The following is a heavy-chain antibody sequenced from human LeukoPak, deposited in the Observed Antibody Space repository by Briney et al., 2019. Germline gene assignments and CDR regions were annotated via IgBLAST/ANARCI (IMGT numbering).Heavy chain of an antibody. J-gene: IGHJ5*02. Sequence: PSETLSLTCAVYGGSFSDYYWSWIRQPPGKGLEWIGEISHSGNTKYNPSLKSRVTISVDTSKNQFSLKLSSVTAADTAVYYCARAGGRYFDWSGINYWFDPWGQGILVTVSS. V-gene: IGHV4-34*01. D-gene: IGHD3-9*01. CDR1: GGSFSDYY. CDR2: ISHSGNT. CDR3: ARAGGRYFDWSGINYWFDP.